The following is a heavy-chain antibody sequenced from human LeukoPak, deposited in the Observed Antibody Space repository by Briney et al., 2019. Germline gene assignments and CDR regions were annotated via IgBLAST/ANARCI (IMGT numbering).Heavy chain of an antibody. CDR1: GGSFSGYY. V-gene: IGHV4-34*01. CDR3: ARVLWRNEDY. D-gene: IGHD3-10*01. J-gene: IGHJ4*02. CDR2: INHSGST. Sequence: SETLSLTCAVYGGSFSGYYWSWIRQPPGKGLEWIGEINHSGSTNYNPSLKSRVTISVDTSKNQFSLKLSSVTAADTAVYYCARVLWRNEDYWSQGTLVTVSS.